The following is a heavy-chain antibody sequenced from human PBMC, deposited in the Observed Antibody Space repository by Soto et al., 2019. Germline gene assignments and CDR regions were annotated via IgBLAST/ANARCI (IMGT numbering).Heavy chain of an antibody. J-gene: IGHJ5*02. CDR2: ISSDGATK. D-gene: IGHD6-13*01. CDR1: GFAFRSHA. V-gene: IGHV3-30*14. Sequence: GGSLRLSCTASGFAFRSHAMQWVRQAPGKGLEWVAVISSDGATKYVADSLKGRFTISRDNFESTMSLQMNNLRPEDTALYYWARSSVHIAAAGRLDLWGLGTLATVSA. CDR3: ARSSVHIAAAGRLDL.